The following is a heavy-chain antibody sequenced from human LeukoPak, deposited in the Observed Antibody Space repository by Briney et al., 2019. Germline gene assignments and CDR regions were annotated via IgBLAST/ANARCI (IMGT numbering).Heavy chain of an antibody. CDR3: ARDFYGDYSFDY. J-gene: IGHJ4*02. CDR2: INHSGST. D-gene: IGHD4-17*01. CDR1: GGSFSGYY. Sequence: SETLSLTCAVYGGSFSGYYWSWIRQPPGKGLEWIGEINHSGSTNYNPSLKSRVTISVDTSKNQFSLKLSSVTAADTAVYYCARDFYGDYSFDYWGQGTLVTVSS. V-gene: IGHV4-34*01.